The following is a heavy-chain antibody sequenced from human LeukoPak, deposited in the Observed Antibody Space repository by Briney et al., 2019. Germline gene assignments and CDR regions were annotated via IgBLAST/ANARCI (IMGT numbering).Heavy chain of an antibody. CDR2: IYPGDSET. Sequence: GESLKISCKGSGYSFPSYWIAWVRQMPGKGLEWMGVIYPGDSETRYSPSFQGQVTISADKSISTAYLQWSSLKASDTAMYYCARGMIRFLEWSHLDYWGQGTLVTVSS. J-gene: IGHJ4*02. CDR3: ARGMIRFLEWSHLDY. V-gene: IGHV5-51*01. CDR1: GYSFPSYW. D-gene: IGHD3-3*01.